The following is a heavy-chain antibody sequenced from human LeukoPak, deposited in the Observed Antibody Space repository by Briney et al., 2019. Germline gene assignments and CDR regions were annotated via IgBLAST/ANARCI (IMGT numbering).Heavy chain of an antibody. Sequence: PGGSLRLSCAASGFTFSNAWMSWVRQAPGKGLEWVGRIKSKTDGGTTDYAAPVKGRFTISRDDSKNTLYLQMNSLKTEDTAVYYCTGYFGWLLYRWFDPWGQGTLVTVSS. D-gene: IGHD3-9*01. J-gene: IGHJ5*02. CDR1: GFTFSNAW. CDR2: IKSKTDGGTT. CDR3: TGYFGWLLYRWFDP. V-gene: IGHV3-15*01.